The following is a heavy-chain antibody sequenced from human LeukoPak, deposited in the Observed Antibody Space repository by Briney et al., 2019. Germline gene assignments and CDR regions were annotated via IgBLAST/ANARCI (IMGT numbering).Heavy chain of an antibody. V-gene: IGHV1-8*01. J-gene: IGHJ6*03. CDR3: ASWGYCSGGSCYQPRYYMDV. Sequence: GASVKVSCKASGYTFTIYHINWVRPPTPQGLEWMAWMNPTSGNTGYAQKFQGRVTMTRNTSISTAYMELSSLRSEDTAVYYCASWGYCSGGSCYQPRYYMDVWGKGTTVTVSS. D-gene: IGHD2-15*01. CDR2: MNPTSGNT. CDR1: GYTFTIYH.